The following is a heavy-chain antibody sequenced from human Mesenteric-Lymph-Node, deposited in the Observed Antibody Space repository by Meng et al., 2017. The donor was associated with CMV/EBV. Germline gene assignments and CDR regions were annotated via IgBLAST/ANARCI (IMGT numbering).Heavy chain of an antibody. Sequence: SETLSLTCTVSSGSVNSGSYYWSWIRQPPGKGLEWIGYTHYSGSTNYNPSLEGRVTISIDTSKNQFSLKLSSVTAADTAVYYCARVEVIQLWYFDYWGQGTLVTVSS. D-gene: IGHD5-18*01. CDR1: SGSVNSGSYY. CDR3: ARVEVIQLWYFDY. V-gene: IGHV4-61*01. J-gene: IGHJ4*02. CDR2: THYSGST.